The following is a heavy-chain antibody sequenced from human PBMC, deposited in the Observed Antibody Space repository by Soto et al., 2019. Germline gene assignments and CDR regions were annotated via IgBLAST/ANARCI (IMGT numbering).Heavy chain of an antibody. D-gene: IGHD1-1*01. J-gene: IGHJ4*02. V-gene: IGHV3-7*05. CDR1: GFTFSSYW. Sequence: EVQLVESGGGLVQPGGSLRLSCAASGFTFSSYWMSWVRQAPGKGLEWVANIKQDGSEKYYVDSVKGRFTISRDNAKNSLYLQMNSLRAEDTAVYYCARDRGRWLQLYYFDYWGQGTLVTVSS. CDR2: IKQDGSEK. CDR3: ARDRGRWLQLYYFDY.